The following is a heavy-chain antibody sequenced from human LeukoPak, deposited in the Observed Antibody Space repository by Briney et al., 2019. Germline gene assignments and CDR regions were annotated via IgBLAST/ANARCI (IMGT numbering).Heavy chain of an antibody. D-gene: IGHD3-10*01. CDR3: ARLTLVL. CDR1: VHTFTICY. Sequence: GASVKVSFTCTVHTFTICYYYWVWQAPGQGLEWMGIIDPSGGGASYAQKFQGRVTITRDTPTSTVYMELSSLRSYDTAVFNCARLTLVLWGRGTMVTVSS. CDR2: IDPSGGGA. J-gene: IGHJ3*01. V-gene: IGHV1-46*01.